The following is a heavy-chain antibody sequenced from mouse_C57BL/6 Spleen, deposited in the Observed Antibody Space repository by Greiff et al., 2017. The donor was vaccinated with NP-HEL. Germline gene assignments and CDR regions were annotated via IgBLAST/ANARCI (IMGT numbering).Heavy chain of an antibody. D-gene: IGHD1-1*01. CDR3: ARGGYYGSSPAGCAY. J-gene: IGHJ3*01. V-gene: IGHV5-4*01. CDR1: GFTFSSYA. Sequence: EVHLVESGGGLVKPGGSLKLSCAASGFTFSSYAMSWVRQTPEKRLEWVATISDGGSYTYYPDNVKGRFTISRDNAKNNLYLQMSHLKSEDTAMYYCARGGYYGSSPAGCAYWGKGTLVTVSA. CDR2: ISDGGSYT.